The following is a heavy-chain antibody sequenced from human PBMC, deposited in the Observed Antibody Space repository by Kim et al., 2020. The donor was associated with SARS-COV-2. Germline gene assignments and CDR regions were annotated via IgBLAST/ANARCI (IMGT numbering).Heavy chain of an antibody. D-gene: IGHD3-3*01. CDR1: GYSFTSYW. CDR3: ARHPDLWSGYPDYYYMDV. V-gene: IGHV5-51*01. Sequence: GASLKISCKGSGYSFTSYWIGWVRQMPGKGLEWMGIIYPGDSDTRYSPSFQGQVTISADKSISTAYLQWSSLKASDTAMYYCARHPDLWSGYPDYYYMDVWGKGTTVTVSS. J-gene: IGHJ6*03. CDR2: IYPGDSDT.